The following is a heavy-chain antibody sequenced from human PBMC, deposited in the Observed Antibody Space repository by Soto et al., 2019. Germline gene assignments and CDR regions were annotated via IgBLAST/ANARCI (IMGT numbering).Heavy chain of an antibody. Sequence: QVQLVQSGAEVRRPASSVKVSCKTSGGTFSSYAISWKRQAPGQGLEWMGGIVPIVGTTTYAQKFQGRVTITADEATSTAYMQLSRLRSDDTAVYYCVRVVAIPGYPDHWGQGTLVTVSS. CDR3: VRVVAIPGYPDH. CDR2: IVPIVGTT. CDR1: GGTFSSYA. V-gene: IGHV1-69*12. D-gene: IGHD5-12*01. J-gene: IGHJ4*02.